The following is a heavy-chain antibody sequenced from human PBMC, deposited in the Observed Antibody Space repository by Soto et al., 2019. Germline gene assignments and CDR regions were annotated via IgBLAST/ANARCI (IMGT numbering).Heavy chain of an antibody. J-gene: IGHJ4*02. Sequence: GVTRRIPWSASGIILKTYWMHRVRQSPGKRLGCISRIYNDGTYSYYADSVSGRFTISRDKVNDTLYLQMNNLRSEDSGLYYCARGPPRISTGTGAYWGQRSQVTV. CDR1: GIILKTYW. CDR3: ARGPPRISTGTGAY. CDR2: IYNDGTYS. V-gene: IGHV3-74*01. D-gene: IGHD3-10*01.